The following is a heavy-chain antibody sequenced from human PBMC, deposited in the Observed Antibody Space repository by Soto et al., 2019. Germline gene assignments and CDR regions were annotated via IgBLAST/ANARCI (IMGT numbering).Heavy chain of an antibody. CDR3: AADTHLSYYYDSSGYYYEGDY. V-gene: IGHV1-58*01. CDR1: GFTFTSSA. CDR2: IVVGSGNT. J-gene: IGHJ4*02. Sequence: SVKVSCKASGFTFTSSAVQWVRQARGQRLEWIGWIVVGSGNTNYAQKFQERVTITRDMSTSTAYMELSSLRSEDTAVYYCAADTHLSYYYDSSGYYYEGDYWGQGTLVTAPQ. D-gene: IGHD3-22*01.